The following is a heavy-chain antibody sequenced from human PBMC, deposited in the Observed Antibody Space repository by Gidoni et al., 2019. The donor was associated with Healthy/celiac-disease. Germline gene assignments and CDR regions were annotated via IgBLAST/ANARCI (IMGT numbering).Heavy chain of an antibody. V-gene: IGHV3-30*18. CDR2: ISYDGSNK. Sequence: QVQLVESGGGVVQPGRSLRLSCAASGFTFSSYGMHWVRQAPGKGLEWVAVISYDGSNKYYADSVKGRFTISRDNSKNTLYLQMNSLRAEDTAVYYCAKDKAVPYDFWSALFDYWGQGTLVTVSS. CDR1: GFTFSSYG. D-gene: IGHD3-3*01. CDR3: AKDKAVPYDFWSALFDY. J-gene: IGHJ4*02.